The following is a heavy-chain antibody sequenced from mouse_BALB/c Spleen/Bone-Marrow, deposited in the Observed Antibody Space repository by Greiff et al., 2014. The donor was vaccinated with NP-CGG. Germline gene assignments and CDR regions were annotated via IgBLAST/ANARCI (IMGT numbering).Heavy chain of an antibody. CDR1: GYTFTSYW. V-gene: IGHV1S127*01. J-gene: IGHJ1*01. D-gene: IGHD2-4*01. Sequence: VQLQQSGAELVKPGASVKMSCKASGYTFTSYWMHWVKQRPGQGLEWIGVIDPSDSYTSYNQKFKSKATLTVDTSSSTAYMQLSSLTSEDSAVYYCTRGDYDWYFDVWGAGTTVTVSS. CDR3: TRGDYDWYFDV. CDR2: IDPSDSYT.